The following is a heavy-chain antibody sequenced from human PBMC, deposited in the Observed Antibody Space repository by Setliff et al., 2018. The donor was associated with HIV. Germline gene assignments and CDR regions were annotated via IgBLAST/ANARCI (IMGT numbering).Heavy chain of an antibody. CDR3: AKRRVCNTSCYIVDYMDV. CDR1: GGSVSSVNYY. D-gene: IGHD2-21*01. V-gene: IGHV4-61*01. CDR2: IHYTGST. Sequence: SETLSLTCSVSGGSVSSVNYYWSWIRQPPGKGLEWIGYIHYTGSTTYNPSLKSRVTISVDTSKNQFSLELSSVTAADTAIYYCAKRRVCNTSCYIVDYMDVWGKGTTVTVSS. J-gene: IGHJ6*03.